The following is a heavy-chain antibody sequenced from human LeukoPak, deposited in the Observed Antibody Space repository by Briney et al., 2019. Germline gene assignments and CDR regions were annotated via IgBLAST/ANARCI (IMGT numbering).Heavy chain of an antibody. CDR1: GGPISSGGYY. V-gene: IGHV4-31*03. Sequence: SQTLSLTCTVSGGPISSGGYYWSWIRQHPGKGLEWIGYIYYSGSTYYNPSLKSRVTISVDTSKNQFSLKLSSVTAADTAVYYCARVKVVVVPTAIIGYAFDIWGQGTMVTVSS. D-gene: IGHD2-2*02. CDR2: IYYSGST. J-gene: IGHJ3*02. CDR3: ARVKVVVVPTAIIGYAFDI.